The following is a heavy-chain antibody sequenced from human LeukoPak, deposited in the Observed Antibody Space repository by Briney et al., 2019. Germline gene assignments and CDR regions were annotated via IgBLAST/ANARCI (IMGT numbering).Heavy chain of an antibody. CDR3: ARDQGYYDANNWFDP. V-gene: IGHV3-30*03. D-gene: IGHD1-26*01. CDR2: MSYDENTK. Sequence: GGSLRLSCTASGFSFNAYWMHWVRQAPGTGLEWVAIMSYDENTKYYADSVKGRFTVSRDNSKNTLYLQMDSLRPEDTAVYYCARDQGYYDANNWFDPWGQGTLVTVSS. CDR1: GFSFNAYW. J-gene: IGHJ5*02.